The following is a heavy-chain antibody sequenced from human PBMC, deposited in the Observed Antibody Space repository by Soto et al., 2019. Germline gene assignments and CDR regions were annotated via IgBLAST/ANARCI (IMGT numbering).Heavy chain of an antibody. J-gene: IGHJ3*02. CDR3: ATDGGGGSVTDAFDI. V-gene: IGHV1-24*01. CDR1: GYTLTELS. D-gene: IGHD3-16*01. Sequence: ASVKVSCKVSGYTLTELSMHWVRQAPGKGLEWMGGFDPEDGETIYAQKFQGRVTMTEDTSTDTAYMELSSLRSEDTAVYSFATDGGGGSVTDAFDIWGQGTMVTVSS. CDR2: FDPEDGET.